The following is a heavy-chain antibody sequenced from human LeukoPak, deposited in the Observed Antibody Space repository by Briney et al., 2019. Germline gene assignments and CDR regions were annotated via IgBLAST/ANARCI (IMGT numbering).Heavy chain of an antibody. Sequence: SETLSLTCTVSGYSISSGDYWGWIRQPPGKGLEWIGSIYHSGRTYYNPSLKSRVTISVDTSKNQVSLILTSVTAADTAVYYCARVWTDSSLYYMDVWGKGTTVTVSS. V-gene: IGHV4-38-2*02. CDR1: GYSISSGDY. CDR3: ARVWTDSSLYYMDV. D-gene: IGHD6-13*01. J-gene: IGHJ6*03. CDR2: IYHSGRT.